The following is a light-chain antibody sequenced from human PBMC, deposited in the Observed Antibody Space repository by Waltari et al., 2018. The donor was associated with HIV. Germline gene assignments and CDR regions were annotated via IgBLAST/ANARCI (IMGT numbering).Light chain of an antibody. CDR3: QVWDSSSDEVF. CDR2: DDS. Sequence: FVLTQPPSLSVAPGKTAAISCAGDNIPPKSVNWYQQMPGQAPVLVYSDDSGRASGIPERFSGSNSGSTATLTISGLEAGDEADYYCQVWDSSSDEVFFGGGTKLTVL. CDR1: NIPPKS. J-gene: IGLJ2*01. V-gene: IGLV3-21*03.